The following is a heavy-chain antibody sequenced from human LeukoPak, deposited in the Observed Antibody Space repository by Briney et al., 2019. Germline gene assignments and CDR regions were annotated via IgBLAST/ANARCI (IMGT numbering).Heavy chain of an antibody. CDR1: GFTFSSYG. J-gene: IGHJ4*02. D-gene: IGHD2-15*01. CDR3: ARDPTGGDF. V-gene: IGHV3-30*02. CDR2: IRYDGSNK. Sequence: GGSLRLSCAASGFTFSSYGMHWVRQAPGKGLEWVAFIRYDGSNKYYADSVKGRFIISRDNAENSMYLQMSSLRAEDTAVYYCARDPTGGDFWGQGTLVTVSS.